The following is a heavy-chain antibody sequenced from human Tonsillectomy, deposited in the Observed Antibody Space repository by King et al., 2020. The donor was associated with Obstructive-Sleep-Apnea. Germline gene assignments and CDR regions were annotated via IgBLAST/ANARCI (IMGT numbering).Heavy chain of an antibody. V-gene: IGHV3-15*01. CDR2: IKSKTDGGTT. CDR1: GFAFNNAW. J-gene: IGHJ4*02. Sequence: QLVQSGGGLVKPGGSLRLSCAASGFAFNNAWMNWVRQAPGKGLEWVGRIKSKTDGGTTDYVAPVKGRFTISRDDSKNTLFLQMDGLKTEDTAVYYCTTSSSYGGWGQGTLVTVSS. CDR3: TTSSSYGG. D-gene: IGHD4-23*01.